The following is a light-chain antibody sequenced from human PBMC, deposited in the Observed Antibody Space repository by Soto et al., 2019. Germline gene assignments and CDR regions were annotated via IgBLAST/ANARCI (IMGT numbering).Light chain of an antibody. CDR1: SSNIGAGYD. CDR2: GNS. V-gene: IGLV1-40*01. J-gene: IGLJ1*01. Sequence: QPVLTQPPSVSGAPGQRVTISCTGSSSNIGAGYDVRWYQQLPGTAPRLLIYGNSIRPSGVPDRFSGSKSGTSASLAITGLQAEDEADYYCQSYHSSLRGVFGTGTKLTVL. CDR3: QSYHSSLRGV.